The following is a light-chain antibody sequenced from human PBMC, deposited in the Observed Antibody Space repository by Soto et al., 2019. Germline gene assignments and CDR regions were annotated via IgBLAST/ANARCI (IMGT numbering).Light chain of an antibody. CDR1: SSDVGGYNY. V-gene: IGLV2-11*01. Sequence: QSVLTQPRSVSGSPGQSVTISCAGTSSDVGGYNYVSWYQQHPGKAPKLMIYDVSKRPSGVPDRFSGSKSGNTAPLTISGLQAEDEADYYCQSYDNTLSGSYVFGSGTKVTVL. CDR2: DVS. CDR3: QSYDNTLSGSYV. J-gene: IGLJ1*01.